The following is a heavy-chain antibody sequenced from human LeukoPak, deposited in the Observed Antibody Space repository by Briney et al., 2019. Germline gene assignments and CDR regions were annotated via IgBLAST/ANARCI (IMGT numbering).Heavy chain of an antibody. J-gene: IGHJ4*02. V-gene: IGHV4-61*01. CDR2: TYYSGNV. D-gene: IGHD3-10*01. Sequence: SETLSLTCTVSGGSVSSGSYYWSWIRQSPGKGLEWVGYTYYSGNVNYNPSLKSRVTISVDTSKNQFSLKLSSATAADTAVYYCARHGLRAGGSWIFDYWGQGILVTVSS. CDR3: ARHGLRAGGSWIFDY. CDR1: GGSVSSGSYY.